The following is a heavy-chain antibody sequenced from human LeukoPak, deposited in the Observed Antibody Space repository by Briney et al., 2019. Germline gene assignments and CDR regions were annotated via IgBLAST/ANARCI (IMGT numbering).Heavy chain of an antibody. CDR2: IYYSGST. Sequence: PSETLSVTCTVSGGSISSSSYYWGWIRQPPWKGLEWIGSIYYSGSTYYNPSLKSRVTISVDTSKNQFSLKLSSVTAADTAVYYCARSGWRDAFDIWAKGQWSPSLQ. CDR1: GGSISSSSYY. J-gene: IGHJ3*02. V-gene: IGHV4-39*01. D-gene: IGHD6-19*01. CDR3: ARSGWRDAFDI.